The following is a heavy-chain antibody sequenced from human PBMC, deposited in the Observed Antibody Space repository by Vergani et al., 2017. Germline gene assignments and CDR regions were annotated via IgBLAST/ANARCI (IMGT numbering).Heavy chain of an antibody. Sequence: QVQLVESGGGVVQPGRSLRLSCAASGFTFSSYGMHWVRQAPGKGLEWVAVIWYDGSNKYYADSVKGRFTISVDNSKNTLYLQMNSLRAEDTAVYYCAKGRSSGYSYGLDYWGQGTLVTVSS. V-gene: IGHV3-33*06. CDR1: GFTFSSYG. CDR2: IWYDGSNK. D-gene: IGHD5-18*01. J-gene: IGHJ4*02. CDR3: AKGRSSGYSYGLDY.